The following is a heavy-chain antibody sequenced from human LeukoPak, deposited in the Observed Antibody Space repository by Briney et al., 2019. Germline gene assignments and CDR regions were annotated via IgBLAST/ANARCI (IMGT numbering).Heavy chain of an antibody. D-gene: IGHD2-2*01. Sequence: GGSLRLSCAASGFTFDDYGMSWVRQAPGKGLEWVSGINWNGGSTGYADSVKGRFTISRDNAKNSLYLQMNSLRADDTAIYYCARGSLGSSMSTDCCPLDYWGQGTPVTVSS. J-gene: IGHJ4*02. CDR3: ARGSLGSSMSTDCCPLDY. CDR1: GFTFDDYG. V-gene: IGHV3-20*04. CDR2: INWNGGST.